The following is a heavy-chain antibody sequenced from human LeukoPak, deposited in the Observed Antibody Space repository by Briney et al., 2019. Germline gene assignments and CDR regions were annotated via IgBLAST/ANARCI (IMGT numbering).Heavy chain of an antibody. CDR3: ARDTIFGVANGDAFDI. D-gene: IGHD3-3*01. CDR2: IIPIFGTA. CDR1: GGTFSSYA. Sequence: SVKVSCKASGGTFSSYAISWVRQAPGQGLEWMGGIIPIFGTANYAQKFQGRVTITTDESTSTAYMELSSLRSEDTAVYYCARDTIFGVANGDAFDIWGQGTMVTVSS. J-gene: IGHJ3*02. V-gene: IGHV1-69*05.